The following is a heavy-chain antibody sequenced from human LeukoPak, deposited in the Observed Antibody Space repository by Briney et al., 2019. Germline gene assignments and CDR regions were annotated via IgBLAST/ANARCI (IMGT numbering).Heavy chain of an antibody. D-gene: IGHD4-11*01. CDR1: GFTFSSYA. V-gene: IGHV3-15*01. CDR2: IKSKTDGGTT. J-gene: IGHJ6*03. Sequence: PGGSLRLSCAASGFTFSSYAMSWVRQAPGKGLEWVGRIKSKTDGGTTDYAAPVKGRFTISRDDSKNTLYLQMNSLKTEDTAVYYCTRRMTTSHYYYMDVWGKGTTVSVSS. CDR3: TRRMTTSHYYYMDV.